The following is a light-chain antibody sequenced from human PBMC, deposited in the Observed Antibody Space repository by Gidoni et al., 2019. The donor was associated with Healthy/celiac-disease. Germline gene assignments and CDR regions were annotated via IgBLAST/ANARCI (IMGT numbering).Light chain of an antibody. Sequence: IQMTQAPSSLSASVGDRSTMTCQASQSISSYLNWYQQKPGKAPKLLNYAALSLQSGVPAGFSGSGYGTDFTLHISSLQPEDFATDSCQQRYSTLTFXGXTKVEIK. J-gene: IGKJ4*01. CDR3: QQRYSTLT. CDR1: QSISSY. V-gene: IGKV1-39*01. CDR2: AAL.